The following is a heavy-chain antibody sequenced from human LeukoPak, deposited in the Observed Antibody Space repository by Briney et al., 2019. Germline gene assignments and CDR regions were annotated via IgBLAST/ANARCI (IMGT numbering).Heavy chain of an antibody. V-gene: IGHV4-30-2*01. CDR3: ARDPSSITNFGVPKENYSDY. J-gene: IGHJ4*02. D-gene: IGHD3-3*01. CDR2: IYYSGST. CDR1: GVSTSSGGYY. Sequence: SETLSLTCIVSGVSTSSGGYYWSWIRQPPGKGLEWIGHIYYSGSTYYNPSLKSRVIMSVDRSKNQFSLNLSAVTAADTAVYYCARDPSSITNFGVPKENYSDYWGQGTLVTVSS.